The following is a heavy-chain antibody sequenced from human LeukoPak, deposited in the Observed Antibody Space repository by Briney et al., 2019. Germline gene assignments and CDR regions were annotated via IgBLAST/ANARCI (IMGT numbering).Heavy chain of an antibody. CDR2: IYHSGST. J-gene: IGHJ4*02. D-gene: IGHD3-22*01. CDR1: GYSISSGYC. Sequence: SETLSLTCTVSGYSISSGYCWGWTRQPPGKGLEWIGSIYHSGSTYYNPSLKSRVTISVDTSKDQFSLKLSSVTAADTAVYYCARDRYAYDSSGYSPIFDYWGQGTLVTVSS. CDR3: ARDRYAYDSSGYSPIFDY. V-gene: IGHV4-38-2*02.